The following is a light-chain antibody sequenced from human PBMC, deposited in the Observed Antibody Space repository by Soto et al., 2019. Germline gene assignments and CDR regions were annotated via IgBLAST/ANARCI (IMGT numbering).Light chain of an antibody. CDR1: QSVRTT. Sequence: EIVLTQSPATLSLSPGERPTLSCRASQSVRTTVAWYHQRPGQXPRXXIYGASTRATGVPDRFSGGGSGTDLTLTVTSLQSEDFGIYYCQQYTDWPTTFGRGTKVDIK. CDR3: QQYTDWPTT. CDR2: GAS. V-gene: IGKV3-15*01. J-gene: IGKJ1*01.